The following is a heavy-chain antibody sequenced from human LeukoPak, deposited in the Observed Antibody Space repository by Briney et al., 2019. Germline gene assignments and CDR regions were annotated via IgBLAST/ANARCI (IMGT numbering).Heavy chain of an antibody. V-gene: IGHV1-2*02. CDR1: GYTFTDYY. Sequence: GASVKVSCKASGYTFTDYYIHWVRQAPGQGLEWMGWINPNSGGTNYAQKFQGRVTMTRDTSISTAYMELSRLRSDDTAVYYCAAPAKDCSSTSCLDYWGQGTLVTVSS. D-gene: IGHD2-2*01. CDR3: AAPAKDCSSTSCLDY. CDR2: INPNSGGT. J-gene: IGHJ4*02.